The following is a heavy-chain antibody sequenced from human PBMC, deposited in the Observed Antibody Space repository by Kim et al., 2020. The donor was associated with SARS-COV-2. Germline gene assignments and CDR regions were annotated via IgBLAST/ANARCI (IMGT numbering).Heavy chain of an antibody. D-gene: IGHD6-13*01. CDR3: AGGRPIAAAGTSFDY. CDR2: IYYSGST. V-gene: IGHV4-59*08. CDR1: GGSISSYY. J-gene: IGHJ4*02. Sequence: SETLSLTCTVSGGSISSYYWSWIRQPPGKGLEWIGYIYYSGSTNYNPSLKSRVTISVDTSKNQFSLKLGSVTAADTAVYYCAGGRPIAAAGTSFDYWGQGTLVTVSS.